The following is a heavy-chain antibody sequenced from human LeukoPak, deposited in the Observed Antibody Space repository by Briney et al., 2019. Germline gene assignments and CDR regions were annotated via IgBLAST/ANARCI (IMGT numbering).Heavy chain of an antibody. CDR2: ISGSGTST. J-gene: IGHJ4*02. CDR3: EGTYYYDSSDDY. D-gene: IGHD3-22*01. V-gene: IGHV3-23*01. CDR1: GFTFRSYA. Sequence: GGSLRLSCAASGFTFRSYAMSWVRQAPGKGLEWVLAISGSGTSTYYADSVKGRFTISRDNSKNTLYLQMNSLRAEDTAVYYCEGTYYYDSSDDYWGQGTLVAVSS.